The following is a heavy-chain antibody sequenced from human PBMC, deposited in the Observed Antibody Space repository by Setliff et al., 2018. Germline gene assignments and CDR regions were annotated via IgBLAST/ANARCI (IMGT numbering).Heavy chain of an antibody. CDR1: GFTFSKAW. CDR2: IKTESDGGTT. J-gene: IGHJ4*02. V-gene: IGHV3-15*01. Sequence: GGSLRLSCAASGFTFSKAWMRWVRQAPGKGLEWVGRIKTESDGGTTDYAAPVKDRFTISRDDSRNTLYLQMSSLKTEDTGVYYCARVDDYIWGTSHSMDYWGQGTLVTVSS. D-gene: IGHD3-16*01. CDR3: ARVDDYIWGTSHSMDY.